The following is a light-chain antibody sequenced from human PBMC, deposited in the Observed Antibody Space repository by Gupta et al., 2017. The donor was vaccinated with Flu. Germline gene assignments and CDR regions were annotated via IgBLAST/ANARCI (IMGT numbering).Light chain of an antibody. J-gene: IGKJ2*03. CDR3: LQSDTTRNS. CDR1: QSISSY. Sequence: DIQMTQSPSSLSASVGDRVTITCRASQSISSYLNWYQQKPGKAPKLLIYAASSLQSGVPSRFSGSGSGTDFTLTIMRLQPEDFATYYCLQSDTTRNSLGQGTKLEIK. V-gene: IGKV1-39*01. CDR2: AAS.